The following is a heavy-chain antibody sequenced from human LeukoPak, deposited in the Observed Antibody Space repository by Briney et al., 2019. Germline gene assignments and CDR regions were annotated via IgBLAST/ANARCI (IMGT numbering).Heavy chain of an antibody. CDR1: GYSFSSYG. CDR2: ISAYNGNT. V-gene: IGHV1-18*01. Sequence: ASVKVSCKASGYSFSSYGIRGVRQAPGQGLQWMGWISAYNGNTNYAQKFQGRVTMTTDTSTSTAYMELRSVSSDDTAVYYCARDSDYGRLMDYWGQRTLVTVSS. J-gene: IGHJ4*02. CDR3: ARDSDYGRLMDY. D-gene: IGHD4-17*01.